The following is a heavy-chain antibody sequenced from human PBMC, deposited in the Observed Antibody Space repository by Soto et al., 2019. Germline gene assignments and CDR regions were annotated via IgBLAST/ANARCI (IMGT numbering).Heavy chain of an antibody. J-gene: IGHJ4*02. Sequence: EVQLLESGGGLVQPGGSLRLSCTASGFIFSSHAMTWVRQAPGKGLEWVSGLSDSGGSRYYADSVKGRFTISRDNSMNTLYLQMKTRRAEDTAVYYCAKVSSSWYAGFFDLWGQGTLVTVSS. CDR1: GFIFSSHA. V-gene: IGHV3-23*01. CDR2: LSDSGGSR. D-gene: IGHD6-13*01. CDR3: AKVSSSWYAGFFDL.